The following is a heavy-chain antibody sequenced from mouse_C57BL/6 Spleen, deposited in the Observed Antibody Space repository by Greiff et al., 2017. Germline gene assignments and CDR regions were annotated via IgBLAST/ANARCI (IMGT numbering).Heavy chain of an antibody. J-gene: IGHJ4*01. Sequence: VHLVESGPGLVQPSQSLSITCTVSGFSLTSYGVHWVRQSPGKGLEWLGVIWRGGSTDYNAAFMSRLSITKDNSKSQVFFKMNSLQADDTAIYYCAKNLNGSSYYAMDYWGQGTSVTVSS. CDR3: AKNLNGSSYYAMDY. V-gene: IGHV2-5*01. CDR2: IWRGGST. CDR1: GFSLTSYG. D-gene: IGHD1-1*01.